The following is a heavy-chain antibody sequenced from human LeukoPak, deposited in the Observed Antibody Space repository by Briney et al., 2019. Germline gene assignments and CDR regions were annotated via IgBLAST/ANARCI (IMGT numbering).Heavy chain of an antibody. V-gene: IGHV1-69*01. Sequence: ASVKVSCKASGGTFSSYAISWVRQAPGRGLEWMGGIIPIFGTANYAQKFQGRVTITADESTSTAYMELSSLRSEDTAVYYCGIAARPYYGMDVWGQGTTVTVSS. CDR1: GGTFSSYA. D-gene: IGHD6-6*01. CDR2: IIPIFGTA. J-gene: IGHJ6*02. CDR3: GIAARPYYGMDV.